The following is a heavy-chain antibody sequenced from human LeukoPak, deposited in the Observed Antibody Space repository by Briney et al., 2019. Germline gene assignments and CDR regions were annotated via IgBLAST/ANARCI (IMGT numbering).Heavy chain of an antibody. D-gene: IGHD5-18*01. CDR1: GGSISSSSYY. V-gene: IGHV4-31*03. CDR2: IYYSGST. CDR3: ARGVDVDTAMVTAFDY. J-gene: IGHJ4*02. Sequence: SETLSLTCTVSGGSISSSSYYWSWIRQHPGKGLEWIGYIYYSGSTYYNPSLKSRVTISVDTSKNQFSLKLSSVTAADTAVYYCARGVDVDTAMVTAFDYWGQGTLVTVSS.